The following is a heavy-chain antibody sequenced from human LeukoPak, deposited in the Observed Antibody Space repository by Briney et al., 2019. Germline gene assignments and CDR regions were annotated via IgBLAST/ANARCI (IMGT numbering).Heavy chain of an antibody. V-gene: IGHV1-18*01. CDR1: GYTFTSYG. CDR3: ARDLAAVGYCSGGSCPGKY. J-gene: IGHJ4*02. CDR2: ISAYNGNT. D-gene: IGHD2-15*01. Sequence: ASVKVSCKASGYTFTSYGISWVRQAPGQGLEWMGWISAYNGNTNYAQKLQGRVTMTTDTSTSTAYMELRSLRSDDTAVYYCARDLAAVGYCSGGSCPGKYWGQGTLVTVSS.